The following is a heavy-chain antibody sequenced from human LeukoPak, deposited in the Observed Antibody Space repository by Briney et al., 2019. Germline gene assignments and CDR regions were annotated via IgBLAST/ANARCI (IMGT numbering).Heavy chain of an antibody. J-gene: IGHJ4*02. D-gene: IGHD3-10*01. V-gene: IGHV3-23*01. CDR3: AKKTGSPCFYFDF. Sequence: GGSLRLSCAASGFTFSSYAMSWVRQAPGKGLEWVSAISGSGGSTYYADSVKGRFTISRDNSKNTLYLQMNSLRAEDTGVYFCAKKTGSPCFYFDFWGQGTLVTVS. CDR2: ISGSGGST. CDR1: GFTFSSYA.